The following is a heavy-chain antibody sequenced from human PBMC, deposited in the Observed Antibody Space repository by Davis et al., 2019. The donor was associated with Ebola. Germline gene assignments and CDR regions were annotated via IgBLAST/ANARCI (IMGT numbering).Heavy chain of an antibody. CDR2: IDNVGNA. V-gene: IGHV3-66*01. CDR3: TRESGWARGWFDD. Sequence: GGSLRLSCTASGFTVRSNDMTWARQAPGKGLDWVSVIDNVGNAYYADSVKGSFTISSDGSKNTLYLQMNNLRAEDTAMYFCTRESGWARGWFDDWGQGTLVTVSS. CDR1: GFTVRSND. D-gene: IGHD6-6*01. J-gene: IGHJ5*02.